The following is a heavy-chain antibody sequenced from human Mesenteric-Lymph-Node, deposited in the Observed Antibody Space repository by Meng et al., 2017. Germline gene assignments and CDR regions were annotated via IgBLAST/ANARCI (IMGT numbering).Heavy chain of an antibody. Sequence: ELPEAGPGLVKPSETLSLTCTVSGDSISGGTYYWSWIRQHPGKGLEWIGEIYHSGSTNYNPSLKSRVTISMGKSNNQLSLKLNSVTAADTAVYYCATQESRDGHNPYWGQGTLVTVSS. J-gene: IGHJ4*02. CDR2: IYHSGST. CDR1: GDSISGGTYY. D-gene: IGHD5-24*01. CDR3: ATQESRDGHNPY. V-gene: IGHV4-39*07.